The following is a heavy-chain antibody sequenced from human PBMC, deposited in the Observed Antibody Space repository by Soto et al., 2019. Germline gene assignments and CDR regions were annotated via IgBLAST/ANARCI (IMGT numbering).Heavy chain of an antibody. CDR1: GGSFSGYY. V-gene: IGHV4-34*01. D-gene: IGHD3-3*01. Sequence: PSETLSLTCAVYGGSFSGYYWSWIRQPPGKGLEWIGEINHSGSTNYNPSLKSRVTISVDTSKNQFSLKLSSVTAADTAVYYCARGLRFLEWLKEYYFDYWGQGTLVTVSS. CDR2: INHSGST. CDR3: ARGLRFLEWLKEYYFDY. J-gene: IGHJ4*02.